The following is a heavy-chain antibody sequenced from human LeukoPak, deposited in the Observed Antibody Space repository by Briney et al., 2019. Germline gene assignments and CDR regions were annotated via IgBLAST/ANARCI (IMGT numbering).Heavy chain of an antibody. D-gene: IGHD1-1*01. CDR2: ISSDNGNT. Sequence: ASVKVSCKTSGYIFTNYGISWVRQAPGQGLEWMLWISSDNGNTNYAQKLQGRVTVTTDTSTNTAYLELRSLRSDDTAVYYCARDYLTTGTTAFYIWGQGTVVTVSS. J-gene: IGHJ3*02. CDR1: GYIFTNYG. CDR3: ARDYLTTGTTAFYI. V-gene: IGHV1-18*01.